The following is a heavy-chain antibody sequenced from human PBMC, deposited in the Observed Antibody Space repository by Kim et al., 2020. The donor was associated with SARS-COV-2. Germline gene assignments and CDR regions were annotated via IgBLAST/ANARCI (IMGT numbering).Heavy chain of an antibody. Sequence: GGSLRLSCAASGFTFSSYGMHWVRQAPGKGLEWVAVISSDGSNKNYADSVKGRFTISRDNSKNTLYLQMNSLRAEDTAVYYCAKDRLRLGDRFDYWGQGTLVTVSS. D-gene: IGHD3-16*01. CDR2: ISSDGSNK. V-gene: IGHV3-30*18. J-gene: IGHJ4*02. CDR3: AKDRLRLGDRFDY. CDR1: GFTFSSYG.